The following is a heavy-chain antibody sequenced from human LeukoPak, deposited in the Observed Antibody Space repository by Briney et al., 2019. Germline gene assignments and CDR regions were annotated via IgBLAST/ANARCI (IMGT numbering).Heavy chain of an antibody. D-gene: IGHD4/OR15-4a*01. CDR3: AREKFPGYKYGAFDD. Sequence: SETLSLTCTFSCNSIRYYYWRWVRPPPGKGLEWIGFIYYSGSTNYNPSFKSRVTLSVDTSKNQFSLKLSSVTAADTAVYYCAREKFPGYKYGAFDDWGQGTLVTVSS. V-gene: IGHV4-59*01. CDR2: IYYSGST. J-gene: IGHJ4*02. CDR1: CNSIRYYY.